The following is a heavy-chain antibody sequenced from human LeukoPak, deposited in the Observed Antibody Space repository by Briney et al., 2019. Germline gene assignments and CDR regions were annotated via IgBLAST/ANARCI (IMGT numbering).Heavy chain of an antibody. Sequence: PSQTLSLTCTVSGGSISSGGYYWSWIRQHPGKDLEWIGYIYYSGSTYYNPSLKSRVTISVDTSKNQFSLKLSSVTAADTAVYYCARVEYLDYYDSSGYKGAFDIWGQGTMVTVSS. D-gene: IGHD3-22*01. CDR3: ARVEYLDYYDSSGYKGAFDI. CDR1: GGSISSGGYY. J-gene: IGHJ3*02. CDR2: IYYSGST. V-gene: IGHV4-31*03.